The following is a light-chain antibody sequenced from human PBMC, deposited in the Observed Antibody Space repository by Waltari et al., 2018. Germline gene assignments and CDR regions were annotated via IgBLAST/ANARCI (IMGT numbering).Light chain of an antibody. CDR2: GSS. Sequence: EIVMTQSPATLSVSPGERVTLFCRASQSVSSHLAWYQQKPSQAPRLLLFGSSTRATGTPARFRGSGSVTEFTLTISSLQSEDCAVYYCQHYDNWLYSFGQGTKVEIK. CDR3: QHYDNWLYS. CDR1: QSVSSH. J-gene: IGKJ2*03. V-gene: IGKV3-15*01.